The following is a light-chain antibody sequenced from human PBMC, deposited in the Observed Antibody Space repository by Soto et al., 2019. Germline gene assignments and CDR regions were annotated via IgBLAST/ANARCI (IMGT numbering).Light chain of an antibody. Sequence: LTQPASVSGSPGQSITISCTGTSSDVGGYNYVSWYQQHPGKAPKLMIYDVSNRPSGVSNRFSGSKSGNTASLTISGLQAEDEADYYCSSYTSSSTPYVVFGGGTKLTVL. J-gene: IGLJ2*01. V-gene: IGLV2-14*01. CDR3: SSYTSSSTPYVV. CDR2: DVS. CDR1: SSDVGGYNY.